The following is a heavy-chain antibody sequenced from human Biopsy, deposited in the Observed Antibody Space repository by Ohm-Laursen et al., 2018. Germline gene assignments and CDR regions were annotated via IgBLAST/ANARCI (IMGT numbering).Heavy chain of an antibody. CDR3: AGAGGHSF. CDR2: IHGSGRT. J-gene: IGHJ4*02. D-gene: IGHD3-16*01. V-gene: IGHV3-66*01. Sequence: GSLRLSCAASEFNVDRNHMNWVRQAPGKGLECVSMIHGSGRTDYADSVKGRFTVSRDNSKDTVYLQMNALRVDDTAMYYCAGAGGHSFWGQGALVTVSS. CDR1: EFNVDRNH.